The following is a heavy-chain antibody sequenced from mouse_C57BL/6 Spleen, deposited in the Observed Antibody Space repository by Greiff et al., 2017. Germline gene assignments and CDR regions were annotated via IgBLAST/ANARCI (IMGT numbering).Heavy chain of an antibody. CDR1: GYTFTSYW. J-gene: IGHJ4*01. CDR3: ARGTMPHAMDY. V-gene: IGHV1-69*01. CDR2: IDPSDSYT. Sequence: QVQLQQPGAELVMPGASVKLSCKASGYTFTSYWMHWVKQRPGQGLEWIGEIDPSDSYTNYNQKFKGKSTLTVDKSASTSYMQHSSLTSEDSAVYYCARGTMPHAMDYWGQVTSVTVSS. D-gene: IGHD3-3*01.